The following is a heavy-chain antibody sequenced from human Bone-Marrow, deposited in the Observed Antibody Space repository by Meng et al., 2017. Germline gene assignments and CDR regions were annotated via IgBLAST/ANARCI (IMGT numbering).Heavy chain of an antibody. V-gene: IGHV1-2*06. Sequence: QVQLVQSGAEVKKPGASGKVSCKPFGYNFPDYYIHWVRRAPGQGLEWMGRINPKSGDTHYAQKFQARVTMTGDTSISTAYMELSGLRSDDTAMYYCARDEDISAAGKLFGDYWGQGTLVTVSS. CDR3: ARDEDISAAGKLFGDY. J-gene: IGHJ4*02. CDR1: GYNFPDYY. CDR2: INPKSGDT. D-gene: IGHD6-25*01.